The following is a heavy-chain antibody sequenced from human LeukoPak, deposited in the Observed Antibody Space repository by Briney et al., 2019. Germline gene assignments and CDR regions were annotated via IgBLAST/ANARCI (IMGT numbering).Heavy chain of an antibody. CDR3: ASDVHSTADPYDY. D-gene: IGHD2-2*01. Sequence: ASVKVSCKASGGTFSSYAISWVRQAPGQGLEWMGGIIPIFGTANYAQKFQGRVTITADESTSTAYMELSSLRSEDTAVYYCASDVHSTADPYDYWGQGTLVTVFS. V-gene: IGHV1-69*13. CDR1: GGTFSSYA. J-gene: IGHJ4*02. CDR2: IIPIFGTA.